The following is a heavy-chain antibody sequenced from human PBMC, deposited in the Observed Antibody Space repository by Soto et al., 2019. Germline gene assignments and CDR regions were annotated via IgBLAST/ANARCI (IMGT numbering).Heavy chain of an antibody. CDR3: ARGYSSEYGMDV. J-gene: IGHJ6*02. Sequence: QVQVVQSGAEEKKPGASVKVSCKASGYTFSNFLIHWVRRAPGQRLEWMGWINAGNTKTKYSQKFQGRVTITRDTSASTAYMELSSLKSEDTAVYYCARGYSSEYGMDVWGQGTTVTVSS. D-gene: IGHD6-19*01. CDR1: GYTFSNFL. CDR2: INAGNTKT. V-gene: IGHV1-3*05.